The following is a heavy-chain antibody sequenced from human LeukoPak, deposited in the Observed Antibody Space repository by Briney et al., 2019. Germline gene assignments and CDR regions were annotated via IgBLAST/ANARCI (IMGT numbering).Heavy chain of an antibody. CDR2: MKEDGSET. V-gene: IGHV3-7*01. CDR1: GFTFSWST. Sequence: PPGGSLILSCVVSGFTFSWSTMTWVRPVPGKGPEWVAKMKEDGSETQYVDSAKGRFTISRDNAKNSLYLQMNSLRVEDTAVYYCATGGAPGGRFEYWGQGALVTVSS. D-gene: IGHD3-16*01. J-gene: IGHJ4*02. CDR3: ATGGAPGGRFEY.